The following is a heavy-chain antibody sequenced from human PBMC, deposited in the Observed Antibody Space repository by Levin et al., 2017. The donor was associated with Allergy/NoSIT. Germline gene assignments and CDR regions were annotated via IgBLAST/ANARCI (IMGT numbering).Heavy chain of an antibody. Sequence: GGSLRLSCAVSGFTFSNYAMHWVRQAPGKGPEWVAIILFDGRNEYYADSVKGRFTVSRDNSKNTLYLHMNTLRAEDTAVYYCARDLLRHCISTTCYAADSWGQGTLVTVSS. CDR1: GFTFSNYA. CDR3: ARDLLRHCISTTCYAADS. V-gene: IGHV3-33*01. J-gene: IGHJ4*02. CDR2: ILFDGRNE. D-gene: IGHD2-2*01.